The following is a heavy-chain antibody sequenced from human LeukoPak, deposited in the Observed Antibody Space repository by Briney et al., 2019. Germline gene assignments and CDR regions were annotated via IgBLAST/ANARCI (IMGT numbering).Heavy chain of an antibody. J-gene: IGHJ4*02. CDR1: GGTFSSYT. Sequence: SVKVSCKASGGTFSSYTISWVRQAPGQGLEWMGGIIPIFDTAVYAQKFQGRVTVTADESTSTAYMDLSSLTSEDTAVYYCARDNIRGGKGIAAAGGYYWGQGTLVTVSS. V-gene: IGHV1-69*13. D-gene: IGHD6-13*01. CDR2: IIPIFDTA. CDR3: ARDNIRGGKGIAAAGGYY.